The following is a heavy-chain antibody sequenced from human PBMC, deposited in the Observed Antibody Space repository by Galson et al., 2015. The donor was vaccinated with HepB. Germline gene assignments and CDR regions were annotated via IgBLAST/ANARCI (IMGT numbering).Heavy chain of an antibody. CDR3: ARALGHDFWTGYHSYIDS. J-gene: IGHJ4*02. Sequence: SLRLSCATSGFTFSSYWMRWVRQAPRKGLEWVANIKQDASEKYYVDSVKGRFTISRDNAKNSLYLQMDSLTAGDTAIYYCARALGHDFWTGYHSYIDSWGQGTQVTVSS. CDR1: GFTFSSYW. CDR2: IKQDASEK. V-gene: IGHV3-7*03. D-gene: IGHD3/OR15-3a*01.